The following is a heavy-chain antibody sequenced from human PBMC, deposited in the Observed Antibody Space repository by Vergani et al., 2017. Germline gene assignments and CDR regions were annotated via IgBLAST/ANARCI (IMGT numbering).Heavy chain of an antibody. CDR1: GFTFSSYA. CDR3: ARDPRLHYDILTGYYPLDY. V-gene: IGHV3-30-3*01. CDR2: ISYDGSNK. J-gene: IGHJ4*02. Sequence: QVQLVESGGGVVQPGRSLRLSCAASGFTFSSYAMHWVRQAPGKGLEWVAVISYDGSNKYYADSVKGRFTISRDNSKNTLYLQMNSLRAEDTAVYYCARDPRLHYDILTGYYPLDYWGQGTLVTVSS. D-gene: IGHD3-9*01.